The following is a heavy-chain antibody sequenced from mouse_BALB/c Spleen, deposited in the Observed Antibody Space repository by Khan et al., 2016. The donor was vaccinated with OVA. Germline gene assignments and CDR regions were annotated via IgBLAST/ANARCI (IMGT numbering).Heavy chain of an antibody. J-gene: IGHJ2*01. Sequence: VQLVESGAEPAKPGASVKMSCKASGYTFTTYWMHWVKQRPGQGLEWIGYINPTSGYTDYNQKFKDKATLTADKSSSTAYMQLSSLTSDDSAVYYCARDRIDYWGQGTTLTVSS. CDR1: GYTFTTYW. V-gene: IGHV1-7*01. CDR2: INPTSGYT. CDR3: ARDRIDY.